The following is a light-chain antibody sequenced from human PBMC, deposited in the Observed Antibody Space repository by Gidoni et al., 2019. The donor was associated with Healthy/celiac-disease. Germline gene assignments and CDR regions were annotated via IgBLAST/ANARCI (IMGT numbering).Light chain of an antibody. CDR1: SSNTGSNT. J-gene: IGLJ1*01. CDR2: SNN. V-gene: IGLV1-44*01. Sequence: QSVLTQPPSASGTPGPRVTISCSGSSSNTGSNTVNWYQQLPGTAPKLLIYSNNQRPSGVPDRFSGSKSGTSASLAISGLQSEDEADYYCAAWDDSLNGQVFGTGTKVTVL. CDR3: AAWDDSLNGQV.